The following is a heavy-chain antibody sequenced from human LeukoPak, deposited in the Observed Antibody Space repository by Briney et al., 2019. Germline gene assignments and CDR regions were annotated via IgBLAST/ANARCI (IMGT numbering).Heavy chain of an antibody. CDR1: GFTFSSYA. J-gene: IGHJ6*03. V-gene: IGHV3-15*01. Sequence: PGRSLRLSCAASGFTFSSYAMHWVRQAPGKGLEWVGRIKSKTDGGATDYAAPVKGRFTISRDDSKNTLYLQMNSLKTEDTAVYYCATGMWSENYYYYYLDIWGKGTTVTVSS. CDR2: IKSKTDGGAT. D-gene: IGHD3-3*01. CDR3: ATGMWSENYYYYYLDI.